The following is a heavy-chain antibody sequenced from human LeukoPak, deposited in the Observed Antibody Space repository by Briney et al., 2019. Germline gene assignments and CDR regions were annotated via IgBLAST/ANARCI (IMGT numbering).Heavy chain of an antibody. J-gene: IGHJ4*02. CDR1: GGSFSGYY. V-gene: IGHV4-34*01. Sequence: KASETLSLTCAVYGGSFSGYYWSWIRQPPGKGLEWIGEINHSGSTNYNPSLKSRVTISVDTSKNQFSLKLSSVTAADTAVCYCARGGSGWHKYYFDYWGQGTLVTVSS. CDR2: INHSGST. CDR3: ARGGSGWHKYYFDY. D-gene: IGHD6-19*01.